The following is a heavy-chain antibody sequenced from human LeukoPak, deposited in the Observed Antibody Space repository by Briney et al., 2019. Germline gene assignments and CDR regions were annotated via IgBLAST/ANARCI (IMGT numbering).Heavy chain of an antibody. Sequence: SETLSLTCTVSGGSISSYYWSWIRQPPGKGLEWIGYIYYSGSTNYNPSLKSRVTISVDTSKNQFSLKLSSVTTADTAVYYCARQGGGTYLTGYSEFDYWGQGTLVTVSS. D-gene: IGHD3-9*01. CDR1: GGSISSYY. J-gene: IGHJ4*02. V-gene: IGHV4-59*08. CDR2: IYYSGST. CDR3: ARQGGGTYLTGYSEFDY.